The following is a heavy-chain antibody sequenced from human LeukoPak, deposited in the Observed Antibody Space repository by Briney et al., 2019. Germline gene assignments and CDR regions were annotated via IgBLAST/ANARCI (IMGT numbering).Heavy chain of an antibody. J-gene: IGHJ3*02. CDR1: GFTFSSYW. V-gene: IGHV3-7*01. CDR2: IKQDGSEK. D-gene: IGHD3-3*01. CDR3: ARGSYYDFWSVGNAPHDAFDI. Sequence: PGGSLRLSCAASGFTFSSYWMSWVRQAPGKGLEWVANIKQDGSEKYYVDSVKGRFTISRDNAKNSLYLQMNSLRAEDTAVYYCARGSYYDFWSVGNAPHDAFDIWGQETMVTVSS.